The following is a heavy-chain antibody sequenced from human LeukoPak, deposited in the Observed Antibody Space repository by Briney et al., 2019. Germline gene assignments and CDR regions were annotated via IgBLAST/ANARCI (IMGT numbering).Heavy chain of an antibody. Sequence: GGSLRLSCAASGFTFSTYAMSWVRRVPGKRLEWVSAISSGAGTTGYADSVKGRFTISRVNSKSTISLQMNSLRVEDTAVYYCAKDLEQSYSGWSASYDAWGQGTLVTVSS. CDR2: ISSGAGTT. V-gene: IGHV3-23*01. CDR3: AKDLEQSYSGWSASYDA. D-gene: IGHD6-19*01. J-gene: IGHJ5*02. CDR1: GFTFSTYA.